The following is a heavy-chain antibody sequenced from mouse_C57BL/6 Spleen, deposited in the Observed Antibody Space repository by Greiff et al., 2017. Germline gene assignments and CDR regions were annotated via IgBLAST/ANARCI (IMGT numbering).Heavy chain of an antibody. CDR2: IRNKANGYTT. Sequence: EVQVVESGGGLVQPGGSLSLSCAASGFTFTDYYMSWVRQPPGKALEWLGFIRNKANGYTTEYSASVKGRFTISRDNSQSILYLQMNALRAEDSATYYCARRGGGYAFAYWGQGTLVTVSA. D-gene: IGHD2-2*01. CDR1: GFTFTDYY. CDR3: ARRGGGYAFAY. V-gene: IGHV7-3*01. J-gene: IGHJ3*01.